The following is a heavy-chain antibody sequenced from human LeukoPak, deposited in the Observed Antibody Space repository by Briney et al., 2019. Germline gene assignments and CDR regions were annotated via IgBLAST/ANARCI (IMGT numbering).Heavy chain of an antibody. D-gene: IGHD3-22*01. CDR1: GLAFSYYW. J-gene: IGHJ4*02. CDR2: IKQDGGEK. V-gene: IGHV3-7*01. Sequence: GGSLRLSCAASGLAFSYYWMSWVRQAPGKGLEWVANIKQDGGEKHYVDSVKGRFTVSRDNAKNSLYLQMNSLRAEDTAVYYCAVYYSSGPIAYWGQGTLVTVSS. CDR3: AVYYSSGPIAY.